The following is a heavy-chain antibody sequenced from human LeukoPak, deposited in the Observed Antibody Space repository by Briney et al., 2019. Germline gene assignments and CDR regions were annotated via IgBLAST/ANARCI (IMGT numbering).Heavy chain of an antibody. CDR3: SRSQLYDFWSGYNGDASDN. J-gene: IGHJ3*02. CDR1: GGTFSRYA. V-gene: IGHV1-69*13. D-gene: IGHD3-3*01. Sequence: SVKVSCKASGGTFSRYAISWVRQAPGQGLEWMGGIIPIFGTANYAHKFQGRVTITADESTSTAYMELSSLRSEDTAVYYCSRSQLYDFWSGYNGDASDNWGQGTMVTVSS. CDR2: IIPIFGTA.